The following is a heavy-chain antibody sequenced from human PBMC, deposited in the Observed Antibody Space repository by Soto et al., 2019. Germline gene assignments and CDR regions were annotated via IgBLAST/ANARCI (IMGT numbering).Heavy chain of an antibody. CDR3: ARTAEMATLGGVLFWFDP. J-gene: IGHJ5*02. CDR1: GGSFSGYY. D-gene: IGHD5-12*01. CDR2: INHSGST. V-gene: IGHV4-34*01. Sequence: SETLSLTCAVYGGSFSGYYWSWIRQPPGKGLEWIGEINHSGSTNYNPSLKSRVTISVDTSKNQFSLKLSSVTAADTAVYYCARTAEMATLGGVLFWFDPWGQGTLVTVSS.